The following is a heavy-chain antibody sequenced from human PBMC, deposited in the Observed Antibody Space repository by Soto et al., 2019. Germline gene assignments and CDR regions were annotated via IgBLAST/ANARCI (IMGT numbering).Heavy chain of an antibody. D-gene: IGHD1-26*01. CDR2: ISAYNGNT. CDR1: GYTFTSYG. J-gene: IGHJ4*02. Sequence: QVQLVQSGAEVQKPGASVKVSCKASGYTFTSYGISWVRQAPGQGLEWMGWISAYNGNTNYAQKLPGRVTMTTDTSTSIAYMELRSVRSDGTAVYYCARFFRRIGGSYALDYWSQGTLITVSS. CDR3: ARFFRRIGGSYALDY. V-gene: IGHV1-18*01.